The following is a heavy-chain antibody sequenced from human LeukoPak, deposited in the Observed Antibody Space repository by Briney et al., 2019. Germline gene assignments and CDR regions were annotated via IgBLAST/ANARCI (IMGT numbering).Heavy chain of an antibody. CDR1: GGSIRNYY. Sequence: PSETLSLTCSVSGGSIRNYYWSWIRQPAGKGLEWIGRIYTSGSTNYNPSLKSRVTISVDTSKNQFSLKLSSVTAADTAVYYCAREFISEYSSSSDWFDPWGQGTLVTVSS. CDR3: AREFISEYSSSSDWFDP. D-gene: IGHD6-6*01. J-gene: IGHJ5*02. CDR2: IYTSGST. V-gene: IGHV4-4*07.